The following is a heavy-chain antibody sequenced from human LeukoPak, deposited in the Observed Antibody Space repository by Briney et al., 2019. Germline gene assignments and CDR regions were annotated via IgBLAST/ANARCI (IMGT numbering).Heavy chain of an antibody. CDR3: TRGYWFDP. CDR1: GFTFNNAW. Sequence: PGGSLILSCAASGFTFNNAWMTWVRQAPGKGPEWVGRIKSKTDGGTTDYAAPVKGRFTISRDDSKNTLYLQMNSLKNEDTAVYYCTRGYWFDPWGQGTLVTVSS. CDR2: IKSKTDGGTT. D-gene: IGHD3-10*01. J-gene: IGHJ5*02. V-gene: IGHV3-15*01.